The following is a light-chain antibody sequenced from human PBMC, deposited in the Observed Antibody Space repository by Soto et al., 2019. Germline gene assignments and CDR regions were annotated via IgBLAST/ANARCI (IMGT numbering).Light chain of an antibody. V-gene: IGLV2-14*01. CDR2: DVS. Sequence: QSALTQPASVSGSPGQSITISCTGTSSDVGGYNYVSWYQQHPGKAPKLMIYDVSNRPSGVSNHFSGSKSGNTASLTISGRQAEDEADYYCSSYTTSSTLAVFGGGTKLTVL. CDR1: SSDVGGYNY. CDR3: SSYTTSSTLAV. J-gene: IGLJ2*01.